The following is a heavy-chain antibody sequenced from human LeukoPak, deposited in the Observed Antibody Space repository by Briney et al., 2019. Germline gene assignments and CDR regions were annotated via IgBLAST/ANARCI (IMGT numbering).Heavy chain of an antibody. J-gene: IGHJ4*02. Sequence: ASVKVSCKASGYTFTSYYIHWVRQAPGQGLEWMGIINPSGGSTSYAQKFQGRVTMTRDTSTSTVYMELRSLRSDDTAVYYCARVEAIGMVRGHPPEGGYYLDYWGQGTLVTVSS. CDR2: INPSGGST. CDR3: ARVEAIGMVRGHPPEGGYYLDY. V-gene: IGHV1-46*01. D-gene: IGHD3-10*01. CDR1: GYTFTSYY.